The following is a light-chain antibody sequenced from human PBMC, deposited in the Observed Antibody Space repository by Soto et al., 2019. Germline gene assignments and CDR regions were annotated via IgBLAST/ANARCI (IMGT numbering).Light chain of an antibody. J-gene: IGLJ2*01. CDR1: SSDVGGYNY. CDR2: DVT. CDR3: SSYAGSNSVI. Sequence: QSALTQPPSASGSPGQSVTISCTGTSSDVGGYNYVSWYQQHPGKAPKLMIYDVTKRPSGVPDRFSGSKFGNTASLTVSGLQAEDEADYYCSSYAGSNSVIFGGGTKLTVL. V-gene: IGLV2-8*01.